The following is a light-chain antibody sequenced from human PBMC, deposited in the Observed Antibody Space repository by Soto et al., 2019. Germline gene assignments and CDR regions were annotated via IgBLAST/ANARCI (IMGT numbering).Light chain of an antibody. CDR2: AVS. Sequence: EIVMTQTPLSLSVTPGQPASISCKSSRSLVYSDGETYVYWYVQKAGQPPQLLIYAVSKRFSRVPDRFSGSGSVTDFTLKISRVEAEDAGVYYCMQTVKFPWTFGQGTKVEI. V-gene: IGKV2D-29*01. CDR3: MQTVKFPWT. CDR1: RSLVYSDGETY. J-gene: IGKJ1*01.